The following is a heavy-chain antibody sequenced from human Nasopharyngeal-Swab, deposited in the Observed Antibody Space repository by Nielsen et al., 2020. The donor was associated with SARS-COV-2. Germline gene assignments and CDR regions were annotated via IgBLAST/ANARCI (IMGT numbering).Heavy chain of an antibody. CDR3: ARGGGDAYNPIDF. Sequence: GESLKIYCAASGFIVSNTYMSWVRQAPGKGLEWVSLLYSGGNTYYTDSVKGRFTVSRDKSKNTLYLQMNSLRADDTAVYFCARGGGDAYNPIDFWGQGTLVTVSS. CDR2: LYSGGNT. D-gene: IGHD5-24*01. V-gene: IGHV3-53*01. J-gene: IGHJ4*02. CDR1: GFIVSNTY.